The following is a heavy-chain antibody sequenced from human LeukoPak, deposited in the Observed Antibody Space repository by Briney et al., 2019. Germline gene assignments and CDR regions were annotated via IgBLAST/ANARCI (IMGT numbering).Heavy chain of an antibody. CDR1: GFTFSSYE. V-gene: IGHV3-48*03. CDR3: ARDKSGGYYYWFDP. J-gene: IGHJ5*02. D-gene: IGHD3-22*01. Sequence: GGSLRLSCAASGFTFSSYEMNWVRQAPGKGLEWVSYISSSGSTIYYADSVRGRFTISRDNSKNTLYLQMNSLRAEDTAVYYCARDKSGGYYYWFDPWGQGTLVTVSS. CDR2: ISSSGSTI.